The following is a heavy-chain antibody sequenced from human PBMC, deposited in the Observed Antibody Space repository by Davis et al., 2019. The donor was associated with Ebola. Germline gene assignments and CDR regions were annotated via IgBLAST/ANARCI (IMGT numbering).Heavy chain of an antibody. J-gene: IGHJ6*04. V-gene: IGHV3-30*03. D-gene: IGHD6-6*01. CDR1: GFTFSSYG. Sequence: SCAASGFTFSSYGMHWVRQAPGKGLEWVAVISYDGSNKYYADSVKGRFTISRDNSKNTLYLQMNSLRAEDTAVYYCARDSSIAGKRYYYYYGMDVWGKGTTVTVSS. CDR3: ARDSSIAGKRYYYYYGMDV. CDR2: ISYDGSNK.